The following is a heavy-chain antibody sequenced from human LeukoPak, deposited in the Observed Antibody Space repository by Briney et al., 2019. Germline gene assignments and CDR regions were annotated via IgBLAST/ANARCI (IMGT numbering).Heavy chain of an antibody. J-gene: IGHJ4*02. V-gene: IGHV5-51*01. D-gene: IGHD6-19*01. CDR2: IYPSDSYT. CDR3: ARHGSIAVAGTGFDY. Sequence: GESLKISCKGSGYSFTTYWIGWVRQMPGKGLEWMGIIYPSDSYTDYSPSFQGNVTISADKSISTAYLQWSSLKASDTAMYYCARHGSIAVAGTGFDYWGQGTLVTVSS. CDR1: GYSFTTYW.